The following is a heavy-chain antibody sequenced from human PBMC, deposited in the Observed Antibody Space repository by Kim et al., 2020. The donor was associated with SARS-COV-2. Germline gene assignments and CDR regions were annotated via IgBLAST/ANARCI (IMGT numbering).Heavy chain of an antibody. J-gene: IGHJ4*02. CDR1: GGSFSGYY. CDR3: ATTSGY. Sequence: SETLSLTCAVYGGSFSGYYWNWVRQPPGKGLEWIGEINHSGSTNYNPSLKSRVTISVDTSKNQFSLKLSSMTAEDTAVYYCATTSGYWGRGTLVTVSS. CDR2: INHSGST. V-gene: IGHV4-34*01.